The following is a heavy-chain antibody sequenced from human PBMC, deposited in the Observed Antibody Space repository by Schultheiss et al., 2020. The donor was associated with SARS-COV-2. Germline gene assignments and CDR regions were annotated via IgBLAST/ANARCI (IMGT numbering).Heavy chain of an antibody. CDR3: AHSEDYSNYAWFDP. V-gene: IGHV2-5*02. D-gene: IGHD4-11*01. CDR1: GFSLSTSGVG. CDR2: IYWDDDK. J-gene: IGHJ5*02. Sequence: SGPTLVKPAQTLTLTCTFSGFSLSTSGVGVAWIRQPPGKALEWLALIYWDDDKRYNPSLKNRLTITKDTSKNQVVLTMTNMDPVDTATYYCAHSEDYSNYAWFDPWGQGTLVTVSS.